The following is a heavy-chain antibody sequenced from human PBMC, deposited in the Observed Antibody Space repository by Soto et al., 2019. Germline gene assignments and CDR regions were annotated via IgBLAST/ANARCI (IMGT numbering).Heavy chain of an antibody. CDR3: AKDPAVGATYYFDY. Sequence: HPGGSLRLSCAASGFTFSSYGMHWVRQAPGKGLERVAVISYDGSNKYYADSVKGRFTISRDNSKNTLYLQMNSLRAEDTAVYYCAKDPAVGATYYFDYWGQGTLVTVSS. V-gene: IGHV3-30*18. CDR2: ISYDGSNK. J-gene: IGHJ4*02. D-gene: IGHD1-26*01. CDR1: GFTFSSYG.